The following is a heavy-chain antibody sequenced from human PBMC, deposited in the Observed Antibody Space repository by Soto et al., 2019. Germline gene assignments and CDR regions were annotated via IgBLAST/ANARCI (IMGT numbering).Heavy chain of an antibody. CDR2: IIPIFGTA. CDR1: GGTFSSYA. Sequence: QVQLVQSGAEVKKPGSSVKVSCKASGGTFSSYAISWVRQAPGQGLEWMGGIIPIFGTANYAQKFQGRVTITADESTSTAYMELSSLRSEDTAVYYCAMDRSSWYRRYYYYYGMDVWGQGTTVTVSS. CDR3: AMDRSSWYRRYYYYYGMDV. D-gene: IGHD6-13*01. J-gene: IGHJ6*02. V-gene: IGHV1-69*01.